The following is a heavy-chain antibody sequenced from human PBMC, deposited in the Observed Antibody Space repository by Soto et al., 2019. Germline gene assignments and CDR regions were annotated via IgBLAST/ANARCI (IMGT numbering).Heavy chain of an antibody. CDR1: GGTFSSYR. CDR3: ARDSGAKLSSS. V-gene: IGHV1-69*13. Sequence: SVKVYCKASGGTFSSYRINWVRQAPGQGLEWVGGIVPIYRTADYAQKFQGRVTITADESARTAYLEVRSLKSQDTAVYYCARDSGAKLSSSWGQGTLVTAPQ. D-gene: IGHD6-13*01. J-gene: IGHJ4*02. CDR2: IVPIYRTA.